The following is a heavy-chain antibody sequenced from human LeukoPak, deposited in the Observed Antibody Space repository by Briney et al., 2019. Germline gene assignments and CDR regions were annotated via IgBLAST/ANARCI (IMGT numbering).Heavy chain of an antibody. CDR1: GGSFSSSGYY. D-gene: IGHD3-22*01. Sequence: SETLSLTCTVSGGSFSSSGYYWGWLRQGPGTGREGFGSIYYSGSTYYNPSLESRVTLSVDTSKNPFSLKLSSRTAAAPAFYSSASTYYYDSSGPYWGQGTLVTASP. CDR3: ASTYYYDSSGPY. CDR2: IYYSGST. V-gene: IGHV4-39*01. J-gene: IGHJ4*02.